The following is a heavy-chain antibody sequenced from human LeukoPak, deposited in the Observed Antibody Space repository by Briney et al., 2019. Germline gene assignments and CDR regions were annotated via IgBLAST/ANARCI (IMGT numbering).Heavy chain of an antibody. Sequence: GGSLRLSCAASGFTFSSYEMNWVRQAPGKGLEWVSYISSSGSTIYYADSVKGRFTISRDNAKNSLYLQMNSLRAEDTAVYYCARDNVVDSYRYYYYMDVWGKGTTVTVSS. CDR3: ARDNVVDSYRYYYYMDV. CDR1: GFTFSSYE. V-gene: IGHV3-48*03. D-gene: IGHD5-18*01. J-gene: IGHJ6*03. CDR2: ISSSGSTI.